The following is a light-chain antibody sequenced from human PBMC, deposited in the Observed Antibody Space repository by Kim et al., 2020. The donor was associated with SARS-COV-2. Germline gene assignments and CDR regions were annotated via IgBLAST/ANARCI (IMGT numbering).Light chain of an antibody. V-gene: IGLV3-9*01. CDR1: KVGSKN. J-gene: IGLJ2*01. Sequence: SVALGQTARITCEGNKVGSKNVYCYQQKPCQAPVLVIYRDNSRPSGIHERFSGSNSGSTATRTCSRAQAGDEADYYCQVWDSNTVIFGGGTQLTVL. CDR2: RDN. CDR3: QVWDSNTVI.